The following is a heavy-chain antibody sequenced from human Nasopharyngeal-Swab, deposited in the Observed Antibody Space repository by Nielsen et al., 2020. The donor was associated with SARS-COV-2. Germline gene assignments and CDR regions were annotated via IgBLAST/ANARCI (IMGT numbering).Heavy chain of an antibody. J-gene: IGHJ4*02. D-gene: IGHD3-22*01. CDR1: SGSISSSNW. CDR2: IYHSGST. V-gene: IGHV4-4*02. CDR3: AREDSNGYYHEY. Sequence: SETLSLTCAVYSGSISSSNWWSWVRQPPGKGVEWIGEIYHSGSTNYNPSLKSRVTISVDKSKNQFSLKLSSVTAADTAVYYCAREDSNGYYHEYWGQGTPVTVSS.